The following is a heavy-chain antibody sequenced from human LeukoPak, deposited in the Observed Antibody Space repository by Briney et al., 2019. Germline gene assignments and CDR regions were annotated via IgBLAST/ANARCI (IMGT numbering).Heavy chain of an antibody. J-gene: IGHJ6*02. CDR3: ARIAVAFTNYYYGMDV. D-gene: IGHD6-19*01. CDR1: GFTFSSYA. Sequence: SGGSLRLSCAASGFTFSSYAMHWVRQAPGKGLEYVSAISSNGGSTYYANSVKGRFTISRDNSKNTLYLQMGSLRAEDMAVYYCARIAVAFTNYYYGMDVWGQGTTVTVSS. CDR2: ISSNGGST. V-gene: IGHV3-64*01.